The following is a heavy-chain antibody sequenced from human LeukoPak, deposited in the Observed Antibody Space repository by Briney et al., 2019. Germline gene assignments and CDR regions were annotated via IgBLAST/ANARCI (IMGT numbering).Heavy chain of an antibody. D-gene: IGHD6-19*01. CDR2: INPNSGGT. CDR1: GYTFTGYY. CDR3: ARAYSSGWSIFDY. Sequence: ASVKVSCKASGYTFTGYYMHWVRQAPGQGLEWMGWINPNSGGTNYGQKLQGRVTMTRDTSISTAYMELSRLRSDDTAVYYCARAYSSGWSIFDYWGQGTLVTVSS. J-gene: IGHJ4*02. V-gene: IGHV1-2*02.